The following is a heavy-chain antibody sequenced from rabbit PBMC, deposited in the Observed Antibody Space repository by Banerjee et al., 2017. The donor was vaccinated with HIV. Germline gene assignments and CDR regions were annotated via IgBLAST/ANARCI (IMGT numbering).Heavy chain of an antibody. CDR3: ARGMAYGYADNAYAVDL. CDR1: GFDLSSYG. V-gene: IGHV1S47*01. J-gene: IGHJ4*01. Sequence: QEQLEESGGDLVKPEGSLTLTCKASGFDLSSYGVSWVRQAPGKGLEWIGYIDPVVDTTYYASWVNGRFTISSDNAQNTVDLQMNSLTAADTATYFCARGMAYGYADNAYAVDLWGPGTLVTVS. D-gene: IGHD6-1*01. CDR2: IDPVVDTT.